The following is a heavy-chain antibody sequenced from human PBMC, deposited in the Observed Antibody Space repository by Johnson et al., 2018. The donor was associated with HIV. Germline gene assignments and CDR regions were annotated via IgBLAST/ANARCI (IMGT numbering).Heavy chain of an antibody. J-gene: IGHJ3*02. V-gene: IGHV3-74*01. CDR3: AREGPSERAGFDI. CDR1: EFTFTNAW. CDR2: INSDGGST. Sequence: MQLVESGGDLVKPGGSLRLSCAASEFTFTNAWMHWVRQAPGKGLVWVARINSDGGSTSYVDSVKGRFTISRDNARNTLYLQMNSLRADDTAVYYCAREGPSERAGFDIWGQGTMVTVSS.